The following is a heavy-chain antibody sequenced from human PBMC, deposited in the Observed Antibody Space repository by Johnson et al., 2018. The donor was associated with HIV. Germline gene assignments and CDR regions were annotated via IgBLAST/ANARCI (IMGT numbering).Heavy chain of an antibody. CDR3: AKSDSGYDAFDI. D-gene: IGHD5-12*01. Sequence: QVQLLESGGGVVQPGRSLRLSCAASGFTFNSHAMDWVRQAPGKGLEWVAFTRYDGSNKHYVDSVKGRFTISRDNSKNTLYLQMNSLLPEDTAVYYCAKSDSGYDAFDIWGQGTMVTVSS. V-gene: IGHV3-30*02. CDR1: GFTFNSHA. J-gene: IGHJ3*02. CDR2: TRYDGSNK.